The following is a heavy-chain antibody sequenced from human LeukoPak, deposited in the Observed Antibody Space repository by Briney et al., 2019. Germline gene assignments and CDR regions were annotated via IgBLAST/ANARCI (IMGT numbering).Heavy chain of an antibody. CDR1: GFTVSSNY. D-gene: IGHD6-13*01. CDR2: IYSGGST. Sequence: PGGSLRLSCAASGFTVSSNYMSWVRQAPGKGLEWVSVIYSGGSTYYADSVKGRFTISRDNSKNTLYLQMNSLRAEDTAVYYCARAAAGTPPSWYYYMDVWGKGATVTVSS. V-gene: IGHV3-66*02. CDR3: ARAAAGTPPSWYYYMDV. J-gene: IGHJ6*03.